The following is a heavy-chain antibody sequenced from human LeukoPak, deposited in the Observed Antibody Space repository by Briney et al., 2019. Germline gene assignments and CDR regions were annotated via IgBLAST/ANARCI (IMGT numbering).Heavy chain of an antibody. D-gene: IGHD3-10*01. Sequence: ASVKVSCKTSGFSFNTYGISWVRQAPGQGLEWMGWISGNTGNTNYAQNLQGRLTMTTDTSTSTAYMELRSLRSDDTAIYYCAGGWYGSDIYFGFDYWGQGTLVTVSS. CDR2: ISGNTGNT. V-gene: IGHV1-18*01. J-gene: IGHJ4*02. CDR3: AGGWYGSDIYFGFDY. CDR1: GFSFNTYG.